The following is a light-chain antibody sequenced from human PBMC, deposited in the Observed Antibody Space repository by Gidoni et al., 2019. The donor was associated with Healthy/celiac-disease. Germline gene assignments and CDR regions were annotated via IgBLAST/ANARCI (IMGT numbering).Light chain of an antibody. Sequence: DVVMTQSPLSLPVTLGQPASISCRSSQSLVYSDGNTYLNWFPQRPGQSPRRLIYKVSNRDSGVPDRFSGSGSGTDFTLKISRVEAEDVGVYYCMQGTHWPPTWTFGQGTKVEIK. J-gene: IGKJ1*01. CDR3: MQGTHWPPTWT. CDR2: KVS. V-gene: IGKV2-30*01. CDR1: QSLVYSDGNTY.